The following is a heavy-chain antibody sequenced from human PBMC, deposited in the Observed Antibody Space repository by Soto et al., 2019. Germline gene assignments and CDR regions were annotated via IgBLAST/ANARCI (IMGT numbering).Heavy chain of an antibody. V-gene: IGHV3-30-3*01. Sequence: QVQLVESGGGVVQPGRSLRLSCAASGFTFSSYAMHWVRQAPGKGLEWVAVISYVGSNKYYADSVKGRFTISRDNSKNTLYLQMNSLRAEDTAVYYCARHKRDLRFLEWSYYFDFWGQGTLVTVSS. CDR3: ARHKRDLRFLEWSYYFDF. J-gene: IGHJ4*02. CDR1: GFTFSSYA. CDR2: ISYVGSNK. D-gene: IGHD3-3*01.